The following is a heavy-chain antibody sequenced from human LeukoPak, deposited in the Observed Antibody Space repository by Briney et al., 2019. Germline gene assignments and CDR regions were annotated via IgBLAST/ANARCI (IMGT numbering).Heavy chain of an antibody. J-gene: IGHJ6*02. Sequence: PGGSLRLSCAASGFTFDDYAMHWVRQAPGKGLEWVSRLRWNSGCIGYADSVKGRFTISRDNAKNSLYLQMNSLRAEDTALYYCAKGGIAAAGIGYYYGMDVWGQGTTVTVSS. CDR1: GFTFDDYA. D-gene: IGHD6-13*01. V-gene: IGHV3-9*01. CDR3: AKGGIAAAGIGYYYGMDV. CDR2: LRWNSGCI.